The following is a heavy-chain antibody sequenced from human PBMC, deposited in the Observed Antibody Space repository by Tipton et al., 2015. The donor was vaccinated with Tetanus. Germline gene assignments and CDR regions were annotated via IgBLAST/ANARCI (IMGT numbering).Heavy chain of an antibody. J-gene: IGHJ6*04. V-gene: IGHV3-49*03. Sequence: SLRLSCTASGFTFGDYAMSWFRQAPGKGLEWVGFIRSKAYGGTTEYAESVKGRFTISRDDSKSIAYLQMNSLKNEDTAVYYCTRERVGASVDGMDVWGKGPTVTVSS. D-gene: IGHD1-26*01. CDR1: GFTFGDYA. CDR3: TRERVGASVDGMDV. CDR2: IRSKAYGGTT.